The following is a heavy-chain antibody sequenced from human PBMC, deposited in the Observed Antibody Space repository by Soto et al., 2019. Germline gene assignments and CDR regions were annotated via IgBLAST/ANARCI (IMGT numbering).Heavy chain of an antibody. D-gene: IGHD4-17*01. V-gene: IGHV4-4*02. CDR1: GGSISSSNW. Sequence: QVQLQESGPGLVKPSGTLSLTCAVSGGSISSSNWWSWVRQPPGKGLEWIGEIYHSGSTNYNPSLKSRVTISVDKSKNQFALKLSSVTAADTAVYYCARVSLLRWIHDAFDIWGQGTMVTVSS. CDR3: ARVSLLRWIHDAFDI. CDR2: IYHSGST. J-gene: IGHJ3*02.